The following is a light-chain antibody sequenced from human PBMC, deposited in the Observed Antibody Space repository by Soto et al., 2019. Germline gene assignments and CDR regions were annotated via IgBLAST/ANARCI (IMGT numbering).Light chain of an antibody. J-gene: IGKJ1*01. CDR2: QES. Sequence: DIQMTQSPSTLSASVGDRVTITCRASQSIGNWLAWYQHKPGKAPKFMIEQESSLESSVPSTFSGSGSGTEFTLAISCLQPDDFAPYYCQQYNTYPTWTFGQGTRVEIK. CDR1: QSIGNW. CDR3: QQYNTYPTWT. V-gene: IGKV1-5*03.